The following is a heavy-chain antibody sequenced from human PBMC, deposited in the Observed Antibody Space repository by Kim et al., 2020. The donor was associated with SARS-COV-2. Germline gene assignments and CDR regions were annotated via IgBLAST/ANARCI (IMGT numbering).Heavy chain of an antibody. CDR2: IYSGGST. J-gene: IGHJ3*02. CDR1: GFTVSSNY. V-gene: IGHV3-53*04. D-gene: IGHD3-10*01. Sequence: GGSLRLSCAASGFTVSSNYMSWVRQAPGKGLEWVSVIYSGGSTYYADSVKGRFTISRHNSKNTLYLQMNSLRAEDTAVYYCAREVTVGELSDAFDIWGQGKMVTVSS. CDR3: AREVTVGELSDAFDI.